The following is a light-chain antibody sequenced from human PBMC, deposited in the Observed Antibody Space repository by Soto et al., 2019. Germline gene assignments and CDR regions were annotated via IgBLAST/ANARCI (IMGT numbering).Light chain of an antibody. CDR3: QQYSNWPVP. V-gene: IGKV3-15*01. CDR2: GSS. CDR1: HSINTN. Sequence: EIVMTQSPATLSVSPGEKATLSCRASHSINTNLAWYQQKPGQAPRLLIYGSSIRSTGIPARFSGSGSGTDFTLTISSLLSEDFAVYYCQQYSNWPVPFGQGTKLEMK. J-gene: IGKJ2*01.